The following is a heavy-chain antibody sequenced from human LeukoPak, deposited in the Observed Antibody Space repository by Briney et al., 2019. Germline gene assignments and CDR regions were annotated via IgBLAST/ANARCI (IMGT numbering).Heavy chain of an antibody. Sequence: QPGGTLRLSCAASGFTFSSYGMSWVRQAPGKGLEWVSTISGSGGSTHYADSVKGRFTISRDNAKNSLYLQMNSLRAEDTAVYYCARDLYNYYGSGIDYWGQGTLVTVSS. CDR3: ARDLYNYYGSGIDY. D-gene: IGHD3-10*01. CDR2: ISGSGGST. J-gene: IGHJ4*02. CDR1: GFTFSSYG. V-gene: IGHV3-23*01.